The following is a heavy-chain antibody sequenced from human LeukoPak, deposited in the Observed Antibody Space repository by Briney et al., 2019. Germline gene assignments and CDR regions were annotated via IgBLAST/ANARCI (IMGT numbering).Heavy chain of an antibody. CDR1: GDSTSSSTYY. J-gene: IGHJ4*02. Sequence: KPSETLSLTCTVSGDSTSSSTYYWDWIRQAPGKGLEWIGNIYDSGTTHYNPSLKSRVTISVDTSKNQFSLKLSSVTAADTAVYYCASQGIQRWLPFNYWGQGTLVTVSS. CDR2: IYDSGTT. D-gene: IGHD5-18*01. CDR3: ASQGIQRWLPFNY. V-gene: IGHV4-39*07.